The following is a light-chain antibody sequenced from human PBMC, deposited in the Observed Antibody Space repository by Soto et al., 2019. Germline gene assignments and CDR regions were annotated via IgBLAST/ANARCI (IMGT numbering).Light chain of an antibody. Sequence: DIQMTQSPSTLSASVGDRVTITCRASQSILSWLAWYQQKPGKAPKLLIYDASSLESGVPSRFSGSGSGTDFTLTISSLQPDDFATFYCQQYNSYSYTFGQGTKLEIK. J-gene: IGKJ2*01. V-gene: IGKV1-5*01. CDR3: QQYNSYSYT. CDR1: QSILSW. CDR2: DAS.